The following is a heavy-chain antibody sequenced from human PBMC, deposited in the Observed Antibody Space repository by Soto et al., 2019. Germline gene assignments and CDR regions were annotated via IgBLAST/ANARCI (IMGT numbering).Heavy chain of an antibody. V-gene: IGHV4-59*08. Sequence: SETLSLTCTVSGGSISSYYWSWIRQPPGKGLEWIGYIYYSGSTNYNPSLKSRVTLSVDTSKNQFSLKLSSVTAADTAVYYCARRRGVTIFDYWGQGTLVTVSS. CDR2: IYYSGST. CDR3: ARRRGVTIFDY. CDR1: GGSISSYY. D-gene: IGHD4-17*01. J-gene: IGHJ4*02.